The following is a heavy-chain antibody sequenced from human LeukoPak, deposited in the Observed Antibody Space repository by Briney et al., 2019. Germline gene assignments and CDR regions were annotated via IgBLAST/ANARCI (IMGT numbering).Heavy chain of an antibody. Sequence: SETLSPTCTVSGGSNSSGGYYWSWIRQHPGKGLEWIGYIYYSGSTYYNPSLKSRVTISVDTSKNQFSLKLSSVTAADTAVYYCARIAVAGTIDYWGQGTLVTVSS. V-gene: IGHV4-31*03. CDR1: GGSNSSGGYY. D-gene: IGHD6-19*01. CDR3: ARIAVAGTIDY. CDR2: IYYSGST. J-gene: IGHJ4*02.